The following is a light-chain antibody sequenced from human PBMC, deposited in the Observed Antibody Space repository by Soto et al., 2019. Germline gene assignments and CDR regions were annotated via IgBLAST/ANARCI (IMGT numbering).Light chain of an antibody. J-gene: IGKJ3*01. Sequence: EIVMTQSPATLSVSPGERATLSCRASQSVSSSLAWYQQKPGQAPRLLIYDASKRATGIPARFSGSGSGTDFTLTISSLEPEDFAVYYCQQRSNSFTFGPGTKVDIK. CDR2: DAS. CDR3: QQRSNSFT. V-gene: IGKV3-11*01. CDR1: QSVSSS.